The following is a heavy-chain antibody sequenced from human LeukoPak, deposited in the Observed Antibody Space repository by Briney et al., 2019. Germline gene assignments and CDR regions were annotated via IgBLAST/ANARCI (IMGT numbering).Heavy chain of an antibody. CDR2: IIPMFGTA. D-gene: IGHD3-10*01. J-gene: IGHJ5*02. Sequence: EASVKVSCKASGGTFSRYAISWVRQAPGQGLEWMGGIIPMFGTANYAQKFQGRVTITADKSTSTAYMELSSLRSDDTAVYYCASRYGSGSRNWFDPWGQGTLVTVSS. CDR3: ASRYGSGSRNWFDP. V-gene: IGHV1-69*06. CDR1: GGTFSRYA.